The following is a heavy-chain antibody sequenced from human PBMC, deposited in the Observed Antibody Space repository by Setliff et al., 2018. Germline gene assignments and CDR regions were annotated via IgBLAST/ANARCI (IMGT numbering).Heavy chain of an antibody. Sequence: ASVKVSCKASGYTFTSYGFSWVRQAPGQGLEWMGWISVYNGKTKYAQKFQGRVTMTTDTSTSTAYTELSSLRSEDTAVYYCARAVGAAMVTWYFDYWGQGTLVTVSS. D-gene: IGHD5-18*01. J-gene: IGHJ4*02. CDR1: GYTFTSYG. CDR3: ARAVGAAMVTWYFDY. CDR2: ISVYNGKT. V-gene: IGHV1-18*01.